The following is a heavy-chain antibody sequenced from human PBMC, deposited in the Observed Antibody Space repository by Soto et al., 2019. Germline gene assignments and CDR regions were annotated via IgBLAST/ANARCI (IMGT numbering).Heavy chain of an antibody. CDR1: GDSISSAHW. D-gene: IGHD2-15*01. J-gene: IGHJ4*02. Sequence: SENLSLTCAVSGDSISSAHWWTWVRQPPGKGLEYIGQIFHSGITNYNPSLESRVTISLDKSKSQFSLELNSVTGADTAIYYCSRGFSGYCSGGSCSSFDYWGQGTLVTVSS. CDR3: SRGFSGYCSGGSCSSFDY. V-gene: IGHV4-4*02. CDR2: IFHSGIT.